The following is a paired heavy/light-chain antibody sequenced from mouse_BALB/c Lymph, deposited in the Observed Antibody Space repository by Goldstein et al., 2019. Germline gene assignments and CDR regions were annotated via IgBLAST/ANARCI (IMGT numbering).Heavy chain of an antibody. V-gene: IGHV1S137*01. Sequence: QVQLQQSGPELVRPGESVKISCKGSGYTFTDYAMHWVKQSHAKSLEWIGVISIYYDNTNYNQKFKGKATMTVDKSSSTAYMELARLTSEDSAIYYCARGGGNPDYWGQGTTLTVSS. CDR3: ARGGGNPDY. J-gene: IGHJ2*01. D-gene: IGHD1-1*02. CDR2: ISIYYDNT. CDR1: GYTFTDYA.
Light chain of an antibody. J-gene: IGKJ1*01. V-gene: IGKV19-93*01. Sequence: DIQMTQSPSSLSASLGGKVTITCKASQDINKYIAWYQHKPGKGPRLLIHYTSTLQPGIPSRFSGSGSGRDYSFSISNLEPEDIATYYCLQYDNLLRTFGGGTKLEIK. CDR1: QDINKY. CDR2: YTS. CDR3: LQYDNLLRT.